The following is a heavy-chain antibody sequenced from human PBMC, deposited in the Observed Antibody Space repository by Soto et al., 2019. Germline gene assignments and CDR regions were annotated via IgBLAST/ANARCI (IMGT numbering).Heavy chain of an antibody. J-gene: IGHJ4*02. D-gene: IGHD4-4*01. V-gene: IGHV3-30*18. Sequence: PGGSLRLSCAASGFTFSSYGMHGVRQAPGKGLEWVAVISYDGSSKYYADSVKGRLTISGDNSKNTLYLQMNSLRAADTAVYYCAKVSGTLQYFDYWGQGTLVTVSS. CDR3: AKVSGTLQYFDY. CDR2: ISYDGSSK. CDR1: GFTFSSYG.